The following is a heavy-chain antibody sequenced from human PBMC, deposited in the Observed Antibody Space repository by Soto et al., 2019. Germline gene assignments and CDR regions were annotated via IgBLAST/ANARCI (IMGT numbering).Heavy chain of an antibody. D-gene: IGHD2-15*01. CDR2: IYYSGST. V-gene: IGHV4-30-4*01. CDR3: AREGLRYYDMDV. Sequence: TLYLTCTVSGGSISSGEYSLSWIRQPPGKGLEWIGYIYYSGSTYYNPSLDSRITISVDTSTNQFSLKLSSVTDADTAVYYCAREGLRYYDMDVWGQGTMVTVS. J-gene: IGHJ6*02. CDR1: GGSISSGEYS.